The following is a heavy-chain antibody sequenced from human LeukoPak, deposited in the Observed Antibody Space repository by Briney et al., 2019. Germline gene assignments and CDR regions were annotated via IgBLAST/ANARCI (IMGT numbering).Heavy chain of an antibody. CDR2: INPNSGGT. V-gene: IGHV1-2*02. CDR1: GYTFTGYY. J-gene: IGHJ6*03. CDR3: ARDIVVVPAAIREYYYYYYMDV. Sequence: ASVKVSCKASGYTFTGYYMHWVRQAPGQGLEWMGWINPNSGGTNYAQKFQGRVTMTRDTSISTAYMELSRLRSDDTAVYYCARDIVVVPAAIREYYYYYYMDVWGKGTTVTVSS. D-gene: IGHD2-2*02.